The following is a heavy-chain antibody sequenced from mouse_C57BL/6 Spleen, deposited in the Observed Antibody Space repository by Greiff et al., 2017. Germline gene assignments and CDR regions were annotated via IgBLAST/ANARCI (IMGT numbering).Heavy chain of an antibody. CDR1: GFSFNTYA. Sequence: EVQLVESGGGLVQPKGSLKLSCAASGFSFNTYAMNWVRQAPGKGLEWVARIRSKSNNYATYYAVSVKDRFTISRDDSESMLYLQMNNLKTEDTAMYYCVRVSFLYYFDYWGQGTTLTVSS. D-gene: IGHD2-12*01. V-gene: IGHV10-1*01. CDR2: IRSKSNNYAT. CDR3: VRVSFLYYFDY. J-gene: IGHJ2*01.